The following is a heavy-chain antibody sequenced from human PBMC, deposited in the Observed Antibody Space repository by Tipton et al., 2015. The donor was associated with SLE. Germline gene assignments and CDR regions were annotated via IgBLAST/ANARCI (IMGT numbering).Heavy chain of an antibody. CDR1: RGSFSGYH. CDR2: IFSKGST. D-gene: IGHD6-19*01. J-gene: IGHJ2*01. V-gene: IGHV4-34*12. Sequence: TLSLTCAIYRGSFSGYHWSWIRQPPGKGPEWIGRIFSKGSTNYNPSLKSRVTISVDTSKNQFSLKLSSVTAADTAVYYCARHGLRNVADHWYFDLWGRGTLVTVSS. CDR3: ARHGLRNVADHWYFDL.